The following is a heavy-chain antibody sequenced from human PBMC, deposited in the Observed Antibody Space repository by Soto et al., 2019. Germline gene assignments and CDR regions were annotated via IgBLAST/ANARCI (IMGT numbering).Heavy chain of an antibody. D-gene: IGHD2-15*01. J-gene: IGHJ4*02. CDR1: GYTFTNYY. V-gene: IGHV1-46*01. CDR2: IHYSGATP. Sequence: QVQLVQSGAEVKRPGASVKVSCKASGYTFTNYYMHWVRQAPGQGLEWMGVIHYSGATPTYAQKFQGRVTMARDTSTSTVYVELSSLTFEDTAVYYCARGGPDLATIGCFDDWGQATLVTVSS. CDR3: ARGGPDLATIGCFDD.